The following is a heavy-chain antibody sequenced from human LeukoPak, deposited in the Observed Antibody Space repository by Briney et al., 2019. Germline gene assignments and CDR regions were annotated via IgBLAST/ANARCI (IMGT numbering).Heavy chain of an antibody. CDR2: IWYDGSNK. D-gene: IGHD5-24*01. Sequence: GLSLRLSCTASGFTFSSYGMHWVRQAPGKGLEWVAGIWYDGSNKYYPDYANGRFTISRDNSKNTLYLQMNSLRAEDTAVYYCAREPRDGYTYYFDYWGQGTLVTVSS. J-gene: IGHJ4*02. CDR1: GFTFSSYG. V-gene: IGHV3-33*08. CDR3: AREPRDGYTYYFDY.